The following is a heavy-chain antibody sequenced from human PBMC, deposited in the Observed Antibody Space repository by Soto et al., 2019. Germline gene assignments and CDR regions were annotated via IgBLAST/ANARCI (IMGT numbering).Heavy chain of an antibody. CDR1: DGSVTGYC. CDR2: IDYNGRA. CDR3: ARGPDHSTVGY. J-gene: IGHJ4*02. Sequence: QVQLQESGPGLVKPSETLPLTCSVSDGSVTGYCWSWIRQPPGKGLEWIGCIDYNGRAHYNPSLTIRVTMSLDTSNNHFSLKLSSVTTTDTAVYYCARGPDHSTVGYWGQGTLVTVSS. D-gene: IGHD4-17*01. V-gene: IGHV4-59*02.